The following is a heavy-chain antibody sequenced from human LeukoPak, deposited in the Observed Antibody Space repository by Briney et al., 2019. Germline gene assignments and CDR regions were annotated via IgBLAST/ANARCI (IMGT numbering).Heavy chain of an antibody. CDR3: SSVPMVRGVITQSDDAFDI. CDR2: IIPIFGTA. CDR1: GGTFINYA. D-gene: IGHD3-10*01. J-gene: IGHJ3*02. Sequence: SVKDSRKGSGGTFINYAISGLRQAPGQGLAWMGGIIPIFGTAYYAQKFQGRVTITPDKSTSTAYMELSSLRSEDTAVYDCSSVPMVRGVITQSDDAFDIWGQGTMVTVSS. V-gene: IGHV1-69*06.